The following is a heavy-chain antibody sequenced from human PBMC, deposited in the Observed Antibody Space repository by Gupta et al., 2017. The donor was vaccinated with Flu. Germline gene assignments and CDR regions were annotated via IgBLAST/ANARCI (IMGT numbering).Heavy chain of an antibody. Sequence: SYFMHRGRQAPGQGLEWMGIINPSGGSTSYAQKFQGRVTMTRDTSTSTVYMELSSLRSEDTAVYYCARDIGMGATSRGFDYWGQGTLVTVSS. J-gene: IGHJ4*02. V-gene: IGHV1-46*01. CDR3: ARDIGMGATSRGFDY. D-gene: IGHD1-26*01. CDR1: SYF. CDR2: INPSGGST.